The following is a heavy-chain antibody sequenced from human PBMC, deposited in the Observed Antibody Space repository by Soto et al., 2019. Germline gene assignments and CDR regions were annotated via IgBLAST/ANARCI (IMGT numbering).Heavy chain of an antibody. CDR3: ARGREIFGAVTPFEY. J-gene: IGHJ4*02. Sequence: SETLSLACAVYGAPFSGYYWTWIRQPPGKGLEWIGEINHTGSTKYNPSLKSRVTISLDTSKNQFSLSLRSVTAADTAVYYCARGREIFGAVTPFEYWGQGTQVTVSS. CDR1: GAPFSGYY. CDR2: INHTGST. D-gene: IGHD3-3*01. V-gene: IGHV4-34*01.